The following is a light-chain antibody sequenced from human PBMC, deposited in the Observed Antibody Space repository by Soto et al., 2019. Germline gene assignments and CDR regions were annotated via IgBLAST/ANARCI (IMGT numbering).Light chain of an antibody. Sequence: EIVLTQSPGTLSLSPGERATLSCRASPNINRNYLAWYQQKPGQSPRVLMYGASSRAPGIPDRFSGSASETYFTLTSSRPDPEDFAVYYWQQYDSSPRTFGQGTKVEIK. V-gene: IGKV3-20*01. CDR2: GAS. J-gene: IGKJ1*01. CDR1: PNINRNY. CDR3: QQYDSSPRT.